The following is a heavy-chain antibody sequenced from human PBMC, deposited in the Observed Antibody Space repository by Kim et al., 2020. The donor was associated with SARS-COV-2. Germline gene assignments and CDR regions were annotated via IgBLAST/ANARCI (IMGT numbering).Heavy chain of an antibody. CDR1: GFTFSSYA. Sequence: GGSLRLSCAASGFTFSSYAMHWVRQAPGKGLEWVAVISYDGSNKYYADSVKGRFTISRDNSKNTLYLQMNSLRAEDTAVYYCASGVVAADFDYWGQGTL. D-gene: IGHD2-15*01. V-gene: IGHV3-30*04. J-gene: IGHJ4*02. CDR2: ISYDGSNK. CDR3: ASGVVAADFDY.